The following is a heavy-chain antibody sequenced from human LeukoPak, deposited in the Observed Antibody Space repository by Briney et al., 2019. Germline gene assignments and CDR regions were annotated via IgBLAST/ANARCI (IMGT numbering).Heavy chain of an antibody. CDR2: ISSSGSTI. D-gene: IGHD2-2*01. V-gene: IGHV3-11*01. CDR1: GFTFSDYY. CDR3: AKDLLVVVPAASSY. Sequence: GGSLRLSCAASGFTFSDYYMSWIRQAPGKGLEWVSYISSSGSTIYYADSVKGRFTISRDNAKNSLYLQMNSLRAEDTAVYYCAKDLLVVVPAASSYWGQGTLVTVSS. J-gene: IGHJ4*02.